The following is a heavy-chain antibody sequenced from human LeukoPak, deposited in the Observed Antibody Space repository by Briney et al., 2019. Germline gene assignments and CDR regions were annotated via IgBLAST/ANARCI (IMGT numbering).Heavy chain of an antibody. CDR1: GGSISSYY. Sequence: SESLSLTCTVSGGSISSYYWSWIRQPAGKGLEWIGRIYSTGSTKYSPSLESRLTMSLDTSKDQFSLKLTSVTAADTAVYYCARGVVVAGLRYYFDSWGQGSLVSVSS. V-gene: IGHV4-4*07. J-gene: IGHJ4*02. CDR2: IYSTGST. D-gene: IGHD6-19*01. CDR3: ARGVVVAGLRYYFDS.